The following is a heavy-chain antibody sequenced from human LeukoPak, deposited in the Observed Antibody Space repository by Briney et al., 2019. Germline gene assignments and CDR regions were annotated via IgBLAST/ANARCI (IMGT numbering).Heavy chain of an antibody. CDR3: AKDGAVRGDY. CDR2: INPSGSIT. D-gene: IGHD6-19*01. J-gene: IGHJ4*02. CDR1: RFTFASYA. V-gene: IGHV3-23*01. Sequence: GGSLRLSYAASRFTFASYAMTWVRQAPGQGLEWVSSINPSGSITHYADSVKGRFTLSRDNSKNTLYLQMNSLRAEDTAIYYCAKDGAVRGDYWGQGTLVTVSS.